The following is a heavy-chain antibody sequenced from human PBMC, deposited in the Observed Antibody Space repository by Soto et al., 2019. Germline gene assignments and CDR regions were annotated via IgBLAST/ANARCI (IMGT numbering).Heavy chain of an antibody. D-gene: IGHD6-6*01. Sequence: LSLTCAVSGYSISSGYYWGWIRQPPGKGLEWIGSIYHSGSTYYNPSLKSRVTISVDTSKNQFSLKLSSVTAADTAVYYCARAGKQLVPWYFDLWGRGTLVTVYS. V-gene: IGHV4-38-2*01. CDR3: ARAGKQLVPWYFDL. CDR1: GYSISSGYY. CDR2: IYHSGST. J-gene: IGHJ2*01.